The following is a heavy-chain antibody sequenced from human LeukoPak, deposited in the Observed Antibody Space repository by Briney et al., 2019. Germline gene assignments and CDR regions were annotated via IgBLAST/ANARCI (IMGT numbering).Heavy chain of an antibody. V-gene: IGHV3-23*01. CDR1: GFTFSSYG. Sequence: GGSLRLSCAASGFTFSSYGMSWVRQAPGKGLEWVSAISGSGGSTYYADSVKGRFTISRDNSKNTLYLQMNSLRAEDTAVYYCAKDGETWIQLWLSFNYFDYWGQGTLVTVSS. D-gene: IGHD5-18*01. J-gene: IGHJ4*02. CDR3: AKDGETWIQLWLSFNYFDY. CDR2: ISGSGGST.